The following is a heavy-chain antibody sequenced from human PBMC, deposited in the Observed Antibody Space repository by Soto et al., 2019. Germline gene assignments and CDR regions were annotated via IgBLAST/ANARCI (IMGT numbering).Heavy chain of an antibody. CDR1: GYTVTGYD. V-gene: IGHV1-2*04. J-gene: IGHJ3*02. CDR2: INPNSGGT. Sequence: ASVKVSCKASGYTVTGYDIHWVRQATGQGLEWMGWINPNSGGTNYAQKFQGWVTMTRDTSISTAYMELSRLRSDDTAVYYCARLGRESAPRPGSYSQQPLVAFDIWGQGTMVTVSS. CDR3: ARLGRESAPRPGSYSQQPLVAFDI. D-gene: IGHD3-10*01.